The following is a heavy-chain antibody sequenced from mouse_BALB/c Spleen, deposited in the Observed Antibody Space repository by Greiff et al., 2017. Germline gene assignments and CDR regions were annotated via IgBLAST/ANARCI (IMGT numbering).Heavy chain of an antibody. Sequence: EVQLVESGGGLVQPGGSRKLSCAASGFTFSSFGMHWVRQAPEKGLEWVAYISSGSSTIYYADTVKGRFTISRDNPKNTLFLQMTSLRSEDTAMYYCARIPYDYDWYFDVWGAGTTVTVSS. CDR3: ARIPYDYDWYFDV. CDR2: ISSGSSTI. J-gene: IGHJ1*01. D-gene: IGHD2-4*01. V-gene: IGHV5-17*02. CDR1: GFTFSSFG.